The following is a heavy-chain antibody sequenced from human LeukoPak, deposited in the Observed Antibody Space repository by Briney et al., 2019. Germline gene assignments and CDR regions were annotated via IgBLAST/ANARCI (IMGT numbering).Heavy chain of an antibody. J-gene: IGHJ3*02. CDR3: ARDLPYLYDILTGLDAFDI. CDR1: GYTFTGYY. V-gene: IGHV1-2*02. D-gene: IGHD3-9*01. Sequence: ALVKVSCKASGYTFTGYYMHWVRQAPGQGLEWMGWINPNSGGTNYAQKFQGRVTMTRDTSISTAYMELSRLRSEDTAVYYCARDLPYLYDILTGLDAFDIWGQGTMVTVSS. CDR2: INPNSGGT.